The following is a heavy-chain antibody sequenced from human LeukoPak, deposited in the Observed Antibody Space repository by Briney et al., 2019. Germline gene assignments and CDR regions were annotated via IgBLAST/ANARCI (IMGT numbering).Heavy chain of an antibody. J-gene: IGHJ4*02. D-gene: IGHD6-13*01. CDR1: GFTFSSYS. CDR3: ARAGYSSSWYPYYFDY. CDR2: ISSSSSYI. V-gene: IGHV3-21*01. Sequence: GGSLRLSCAASGFTFSSYSMNWVRQAPGKGLEWVSSISSSSSYIYYADSVKGRFTISRDNAKNSLYLQMNSLRAEDTAVYYCARAGYSSSWYPYYFDYWGQETLVTVSS.